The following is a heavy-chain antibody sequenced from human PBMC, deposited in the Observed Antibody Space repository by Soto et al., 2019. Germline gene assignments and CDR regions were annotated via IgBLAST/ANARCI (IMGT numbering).Heavy chain of an antibody. CDR2: ISGSGGST. CDR3: ATSGIVGVPAAGPGGY. Sequence: GGSLRLSCAASGFTFSSYAMSWVRQAPGKGLEWVSAISGSGGSTYYADSVKGRFTISRDNSKNTLYLQMNSLRAEDTAVYYCATSGIVGVPAAGPGGYRGQGTLVTVSS. CDR1: GFTFSSYA. D-gene: IGHD2-2*01. J-gene: IGHJ4*02. V-gene: IGHV3-23*01.